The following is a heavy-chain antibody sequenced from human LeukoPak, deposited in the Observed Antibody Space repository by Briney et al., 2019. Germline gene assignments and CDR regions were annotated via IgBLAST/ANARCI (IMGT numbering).Heavy chain of an antibody. CDR1: GFTFSRYW. D-gene: IGHD3-3*01. CDR2: IKQDGSKK. Sequence: GGSLRLSCAASGFTFSRYWMSWVRQAPGKGLEWVANIKQDGSKKYYVDSVKGRFTISRDNAKNSLYLQMNSLRAEDTAVYYCAREAEGRFLERSIEQAGGGQGTLVTVSS. CDR3: AREAEGRFLERSIEQAG. V-gene: IGHV3-7*01. J-gene: IGHJ4*02.